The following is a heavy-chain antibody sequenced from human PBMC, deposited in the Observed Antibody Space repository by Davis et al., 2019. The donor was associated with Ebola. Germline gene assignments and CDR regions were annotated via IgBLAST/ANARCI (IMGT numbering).Heavy chain of an antibody. CDR2: INPSGGST. V-gene: IGHV1-46*01. Sequence: ASVKVSCKASGYTFTSYYMHWVRQAPGQGLEWMGIINPSGGSTSYAQKFQGRVTMTRDTSTSTVYMELNSLRAEDTAVYYCARASTMVRATNWFDPWGQGTLVTVSS. J-gene: IGHJ5*02. D-gene: IGHD3-10*01. CDR3: ARASTMVRATNWFDP. CDR1: GYTFTSYY.